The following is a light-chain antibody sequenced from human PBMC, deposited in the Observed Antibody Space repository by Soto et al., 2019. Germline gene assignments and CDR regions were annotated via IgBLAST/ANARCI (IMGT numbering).Light chain of an antibody. V-gene: IGLV2-8*01. CDR1: SSDVGGYDY. J-gene: IGLJ2*01. Sequence: QSALTHPPSASGSPGQTVTISCTGTSSDVGGYDYVSWYQQHPGKAPKLMIYEVNKRPSGVPGRFSGSKSGNTASLTVSGLQAEDEADYFCSSYAGSNILFGGGTQLTVL. CDR2: EVN. CDR3: SSYAGSNIL.